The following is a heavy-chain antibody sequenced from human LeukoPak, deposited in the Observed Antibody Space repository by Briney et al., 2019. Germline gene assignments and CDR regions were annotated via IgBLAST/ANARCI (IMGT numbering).Heavy chain of an antibody. D-gene: IGHD2-2*02. Sequence: GESLKISCKGSGYRFANYWIGWVRQMPGKGLEWMGIIYPDDSDTRYSPSFQGQVTISADKSISTAYLQWSSLRASDTAMYYCAIGGDSTTSCYRCFNYWGQGTLVTVSS. CDR1: GYRFANYW. V-gene: IGHV5-51*01. CDR2: IYPDDSDT. J-gene: IGHJ4*02. CDR3: AIGGDSTTSCYRCFNY.